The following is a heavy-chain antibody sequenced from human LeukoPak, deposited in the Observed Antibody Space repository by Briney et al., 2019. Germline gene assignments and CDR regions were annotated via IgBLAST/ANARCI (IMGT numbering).Heavy chain of an antibody. CDR2: IYTSGST. V-gene: IGHV4-4*09. CDR1: GGSISSYY. CDR3: ARSSSTSWNWFDP. J-gene: IGHJ5*02. D-gene: IGHD2-2*01. Sequence: SETLSLTCTVSGGSISSYYWSWIRQPPGKGLEWIGYIYTSGSTNYNPSLKSRVTISVDTSKNQFSLKLSSVTAADTAVYYCARSSSTSWNWFDPWGQGNLVTVSS.